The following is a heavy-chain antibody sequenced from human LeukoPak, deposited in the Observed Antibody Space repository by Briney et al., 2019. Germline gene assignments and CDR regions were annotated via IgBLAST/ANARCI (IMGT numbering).Heavy chain of an antibody. J-gene: IGHJ4*02. Sequence: ASLKVSCKASGYTFTDHYMHWLRQAPGQGLEWMGWIKPDSGATNYAQKFQGRFTMSRDMSISTVYKELSSLTSDDTAMYYCARDHDFGPDYWGQGTLVTVSA. V-gene: IGHV1-2*02. CDR1: GYTFTDHY. CDR3: ARDHDFGPDY. CDR2: IKPDSGAT. D-gene: IGHD4/OR15-4a*01.